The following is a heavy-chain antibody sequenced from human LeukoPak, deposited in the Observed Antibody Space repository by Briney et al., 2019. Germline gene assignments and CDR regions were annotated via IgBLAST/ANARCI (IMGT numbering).Heavy chain of an antibody. J-gene: IGHJ3*02. CDR3: AREAEMEVAARIILAFDI. D-gene: IGHD6-6*01. CDR1: GGSISSGSYY. CDR2: IYTSGST. Sequence: SQTLSLTCTVSGGSISSGSYYWSWIRQPAGKGLEWIGRIYTSGSTNYNPSLKSRVTISVDTSKNQFSLKLSSVTAADTAVYYCAREAEMEVAARIILAFDIWGQGTMVTVSS. V-gene: IGHV4-61*02.